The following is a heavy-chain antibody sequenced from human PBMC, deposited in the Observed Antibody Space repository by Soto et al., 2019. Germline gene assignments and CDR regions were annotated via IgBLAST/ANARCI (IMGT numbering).Heavy chain of an antibody. J-gene: IGHJ4*02. CDR1: GFTFNNFS. Sequence: KPGGSLRLSCAASGFTFNNFSMNWVRQAPGKGLEWVSSISSRSTYIYYADSVKGRFTISRDNAKNSLYLQLNSLRAEDTAVYYCARVRSSGWSRLFDYWGQGTLVTVSS. CDR2: ISSRSTYI. CDR3: ARVRSSGWSRLFDY. D-gene: IGHD6-19*01. V-gene: IGHV3-21*01.